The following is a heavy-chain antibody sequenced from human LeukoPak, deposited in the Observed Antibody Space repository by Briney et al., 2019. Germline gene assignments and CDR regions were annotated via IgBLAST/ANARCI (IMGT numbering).Heavy chain of an antibody. CDR1: GFTFSDYY. Sequence: GGSLRLSCAASGFTFSDYYMSWVRQAPGKGLEWVSYISSSSSYTNYADSVKGRFTISRDNAKNSLYLQMNSLRAEDTAVYYCARGPPVMGIAFDIWGQGTMVTVSS. CDR3: ARGPPVMGIAFDI. V-gene: IGHV3-11*06. J-gene: IGHJ3*02. CDR2: ISSSSSYT. D-gene: IGHD6-13*01.